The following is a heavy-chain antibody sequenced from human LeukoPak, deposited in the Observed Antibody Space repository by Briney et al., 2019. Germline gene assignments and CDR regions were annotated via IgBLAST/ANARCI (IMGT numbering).Heavy chain of an antibody. Sequence: ASVKVSCKASGYTFTTYYMHWVRQAPGQGLQWMGIINPSGGTTRYAQMFQGRVTMTRDTSSSTVYVEVSSLSSEDTAVYYCARGGGVSTSTWGNFANWGQGTLVIVSS. V-gene: IGHV1-46*01. CDR3: ARGGGVSTSTWGNFAN. D-gene: IGHD2-2*01. CDR2: INPSGGTT. CDR1: GYTFTTYY. J-gene: IGHJ4*02.